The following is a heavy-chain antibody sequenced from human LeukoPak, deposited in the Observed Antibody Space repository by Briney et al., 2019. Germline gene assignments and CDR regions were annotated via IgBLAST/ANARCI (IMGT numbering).Heavy chain of an antibody. CDR2: IATHGRTT. CDR1: GFTFSDYP. J-gene: IGHJ4*02. CDR3: VRETYYSDTSTHFLFDY. D-gene: IGHD3-22*01. V-gene: IGHV3-64D*09. Sequence: GGSLRLSCSASGFTFSDYPMHWVRQAPGKGLEFLSTIATHGRTTYYADSVKGRFTVSRDNSNNRLSLQMSGLSAEDTAVYYCVRETYYSDTSTHFLFDYWGQGTLVTVSS.